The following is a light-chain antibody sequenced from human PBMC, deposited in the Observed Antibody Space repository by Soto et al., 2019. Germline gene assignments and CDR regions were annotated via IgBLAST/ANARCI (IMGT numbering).Light chain of an antibody. Sequence: QSVLTQPPSASGTPGQRVTISCSGSSSNIGSNFVYWYQQFPGTAPKLLIYRNNQRPSGVPDRFSGSKSRTSASLAISGLPSEDEADYYCAAWDDSLSGWVFGGGTKLTVL. J-gene: IGLJ3*02. V-gene: IGLV1-47*01. CDR2: RNN. CDR3: AAWDDSLSGWV. CDR1: SSNIGSNF.